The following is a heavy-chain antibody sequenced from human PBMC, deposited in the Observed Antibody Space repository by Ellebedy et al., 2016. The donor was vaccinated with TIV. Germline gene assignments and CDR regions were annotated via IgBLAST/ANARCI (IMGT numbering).Heavy chain of an antibody. CDR1: GGSISSSNW. V-gene: IGHV4-4*02. Sequence: MPSETLSLTCAVSGGSISSSNWWSWVRQPPGKGLEWIGEIYHSGSTNYNPSLKSRVTISVDKSKNQFSLKLNSVSAADTAVYYCAKRVTMVREVITYYHYAMDVWGQGTTVTVSS. CDR3: AKRVTMVREVITYYHYAMDV. D-gene: IGHD3-10*01. CDR2: IYHSGST. J-gene: IGHJ6*02.